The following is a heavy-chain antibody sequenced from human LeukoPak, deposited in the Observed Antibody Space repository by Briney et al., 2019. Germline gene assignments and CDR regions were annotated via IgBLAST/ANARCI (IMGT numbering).Heavy chain of an antibody. J-gene: IGHJ4*02. CDR2: IIPILGIA. D-gene: IGHD6-19*01. V-gene: IGHV1-69*04. Sequence: GASVKVSCKASGGTFSSYAISWVRQAPGQGLEWMGRIIPILGIANYAQKFQGRVTITADKSTSTAYMELSSLRSEDTAVYYCARVRGLRVAGTFDYWGQGTLVTVSS. CDR1: GGTFSSYA. CDR3: ARVRGLRVAGTFDY.